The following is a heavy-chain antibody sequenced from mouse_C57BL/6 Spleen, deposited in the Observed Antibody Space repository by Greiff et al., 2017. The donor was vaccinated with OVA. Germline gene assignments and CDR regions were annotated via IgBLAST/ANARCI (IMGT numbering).Heavy chain of an antibody. Sequence: QVQLQQPGAELVKPGASVKLSCKASGYTFTSYWMQWVKQRPGQGLEWIGEIYPSDSYTNYNQKFKGKATFTVDTSSSTAYMQLSILTSEDSAVYYCARIYDYGDYWGQGTTLTVSS. J-gene: IGHJ2*01. D-gene: IGHD2-4*01. V-gene: IGHV1-50*01. CDR2: IYPSDSYT. CDR3: ARIYDYGDY. CDR1: GYTFTSYW.